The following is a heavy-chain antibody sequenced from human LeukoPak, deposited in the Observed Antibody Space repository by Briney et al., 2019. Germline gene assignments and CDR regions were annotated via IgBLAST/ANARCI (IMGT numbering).Heavy chain of an antibody. V-gene: IGHV1-18*01. CDR1: GYTFTNYD. CDR2: IRAYNGNT. CDR3: ARDLSDDSGNYDHYFDY. D-gene: IGHD3-22*01. Sequence: ASVEVSCKTSGYTFTNYDISWARQAPGQGLEWMGWIRAYNGNTKYAQNVQGRVTMTTDTSTSTAYMELRSLRSDDTAVYYCARDLSDDSGNYDHYFDYWGQGTLVTVSS. J-gene: IGHJ4*02.